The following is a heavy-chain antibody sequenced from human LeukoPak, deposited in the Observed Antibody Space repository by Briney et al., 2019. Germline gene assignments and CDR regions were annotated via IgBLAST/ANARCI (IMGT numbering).Heavy chain of an antibody. CDR3: TTEYCSGGSCYSAFSPSTFDP. CDR2: TKSKTDGGTT. J-gene: IGHJ5*02. Sequence: PGGSLRLSCAASGFTFSNAWMSWVRQAPGKGLEWVGRTKSKTDGGTTDYAAPVKGRFTISRDDSKNTLYLQMNSLKTEATAVYYCTTEYCSGGSCYSAFSPSTFDPWGQGTLVTVSS. CDR1: GFTFSNAW. D-gene: IGHD2-15*01. V-gene: IGHV3-15*01.